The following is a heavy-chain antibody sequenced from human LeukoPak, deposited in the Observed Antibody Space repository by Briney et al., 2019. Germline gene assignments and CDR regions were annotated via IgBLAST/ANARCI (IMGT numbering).Heavy chain of an antibody. Sequence: ASVKVSCMASGYTFTSYDINWVRQATGQGLEWMGWMNPNSGNTGYAQKFQGRVTMTRNTSISTAYMELSSLRSEDTAVYYCARDAKAAAGTGPSYYYYMDVWGKGTTVTISS. CDR2: MNPNSGNT. J-gene: IGHJ6*03. V-gene: IGHV1-8*01. CDR3: ARDAKAAAGTGPSYYYYMDV. CDR1: GYTFTSYD. D-gene: IGHD6-13*01.